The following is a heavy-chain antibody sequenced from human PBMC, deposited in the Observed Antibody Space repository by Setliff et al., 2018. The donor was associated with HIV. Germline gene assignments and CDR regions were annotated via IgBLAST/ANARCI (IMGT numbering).Heavy chain of an antibody. CDR3: ARTRGYSYGTLAGFDY. CDR1: GASIRSQY. V-gene: IGHV4-59*11. J-gene: IGHJ4*01. CDR2: VSYSGST. D-gene: IGHD5-18*01. Sequence: SETLSLTCTVSGASIRSQYWSWIRKPPGKGLEWIGYVSYSGSTNYNPSLESRVAMSVDTSKQQFSLEVSSVTAADTAVYYCARTRGYSYGTLAGFDYWGRGSLVTVSS.